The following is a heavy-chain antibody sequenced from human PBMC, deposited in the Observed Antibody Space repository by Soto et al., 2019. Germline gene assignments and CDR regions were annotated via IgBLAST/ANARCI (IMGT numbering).Heavy chain of an antibody. CDR3: ARDSAPYNLNYDSPY. D-gene: IGHD3-3*01. Sequence: SETLSLTCTVSGASISNGEFYWAWIRQSPEKGLEWIGNIYYTGVTFYNPSLRSRLTISVDTSKNQFSLKLTSMTAADTAVYYCARDSAPYNLNYDSPYWGQGTLVTVSS. J-gene: IGHJ4*02. CDR1: GASISNGEFY. CDR2: IYYTGVT. V-gene: IGHV4-30-4*01.